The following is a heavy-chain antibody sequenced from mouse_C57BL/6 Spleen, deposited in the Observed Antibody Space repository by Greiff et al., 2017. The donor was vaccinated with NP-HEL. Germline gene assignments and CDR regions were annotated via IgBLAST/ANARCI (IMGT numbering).Heavy chain of an antibody. J-gene: IGHJ2*01. D-gene: IGHD1-1*01. CDR3: ARKRDYYGSSWDY. CDR2: INPSSGYT. Sequence: VQLVESGAELARPGASVKMSCKASGYTFTSYTMHWVKQRPGQGLEWIGYINPSSGYTKYNQKFKDKATLTADKSSSTAYMQLSSLTSEDSAVYYCARKRDYYGSSWDYWGQGTTLTVSS. V-gene: IGHV1-4*01. CDR1: GYTFTSYT.